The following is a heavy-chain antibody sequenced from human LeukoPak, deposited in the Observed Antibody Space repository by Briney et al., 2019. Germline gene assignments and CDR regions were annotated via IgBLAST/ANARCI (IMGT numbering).Heavy chain of an antibody. Sequence: SETLSLTCTVSGSSISSGYYWGWIRQPPGKGLEWIGNMHHSGNTYYSPSLRSRVTISIDTSNNQFSLKLTSVTAADTAVYYCARRPDTTMIGFDFWGQGTLVTVSS. CDR3: ARRPDTTMIGFDF. CDR2: MHHSGNT. D-gene: IGHD5-18*01. V-gene: IGHV4-38-2*02. J-gene: IGHJ4*02. CDR1: GSSISSGYY.